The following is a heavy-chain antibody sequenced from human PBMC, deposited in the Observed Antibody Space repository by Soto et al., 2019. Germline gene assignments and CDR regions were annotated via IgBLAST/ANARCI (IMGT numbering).Heavy chain of an antibody. CDR1: GGSTSLRNHY. V-gene: IGHV4-39*01. Sequence: SVTMSLACFISGGSTSLRNHYWASIRQSKGKGLERIGSVYYRRRSYSKSSVKSRVTISVDTSKNQFSLNLNSVTASDTAVYFCVSQRTSVLTRAFLDYRGPRALDT. J-gene: IGHJ4*02. CDR3: VSQRTSVLTRAFLDY. D-gene: IGHD2-8*01. CDR2: VYYRRRS.